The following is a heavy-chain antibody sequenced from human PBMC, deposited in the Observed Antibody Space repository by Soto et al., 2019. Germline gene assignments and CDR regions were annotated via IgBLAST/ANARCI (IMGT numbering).Heavy chain of an antibody. J-gene: IGHJ4*02. CDR2: INHSGST. CDR3: ARTSVYCSGGSCLDY. Sequence: SETLSLTCAVYGGSFSGYYWSWIRQPPGKGLEWIGEINHSGSTNYNPSLKSRVTISVDTSKNQFSLKLSSVTAADTAVYYCARTSVYCSGGSCLDYWGQGTLVTVSS. D-gene: IGHD2-15*01. V-gene: IGHV4-34*01. CDR1: GGSFSGYY.